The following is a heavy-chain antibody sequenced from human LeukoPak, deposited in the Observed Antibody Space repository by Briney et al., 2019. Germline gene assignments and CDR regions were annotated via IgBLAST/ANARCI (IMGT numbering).Heavy chain of an antibody. CDR1: GYTFTSYD. CDR3: ARGSNSNWFDP. J-gene: IGHJ5*02. CDR2: MNPNSGNT. D-gene: IGHD4-11*01. Sequence: ASVKVSCKASGYTFTSYDINWVRQATGQGLEWMGWMNPNSGNTGYAQKFQGRVTITRNTSISTAYMELSSPRSEDTAVYYCARGSNSNWFDPWGQGTLVTVSS. V-gene: IGHV1-8*03.